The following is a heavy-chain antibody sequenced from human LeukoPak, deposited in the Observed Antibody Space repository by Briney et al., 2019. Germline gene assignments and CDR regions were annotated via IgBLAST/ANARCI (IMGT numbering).Heavy chain of an antibody. D-gene: IGHD5-18*01. Sequence: SETLSLTCTVSWGSISSYYWSWIRQPPGKGLEWIGYIYYSGSTNYNPSLKSRVTISVDTSKNQFSLKLSSVTAADTAVYYCVVGGRGYSYGRSDYWGQGTLVTVSS. CDR3: VVGGRGYSYGRSDY. J-gene: IGHJ4*02. CDR1: WGSISSYY. CDR2: IYYSGST. V-gene: IGHV4-59*01.